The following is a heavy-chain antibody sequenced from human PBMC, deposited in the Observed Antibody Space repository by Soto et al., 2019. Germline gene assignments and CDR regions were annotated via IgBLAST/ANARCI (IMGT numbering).Heavy chain of an antibody. CDR2: IYSGGST. CDR3: ARQGGYCTNGVCRYYYYYYMDV. J-gene: IGHJ6*03. CDR1: GFTVSSNY. Sequence: GGSLRLSCAASGFTVSSNYMSWVRKAPGKGLEWVSVIYSGGSTYYADSVKGRFTISRDNSKNTLYLQMNSLRAEDTVMYYCARQGGYCTNGVCRYYYYYYMDVWGKGTTVTVSS. V-gene: IGHV3-53*01. D-gene: IGHD2-8*01.